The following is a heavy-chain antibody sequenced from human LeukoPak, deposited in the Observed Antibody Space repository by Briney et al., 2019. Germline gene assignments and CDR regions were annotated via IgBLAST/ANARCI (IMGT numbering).Heavy chain of an antibody. CDR3: ARHYCGGDCSYFQH. CDR2: IYSGGST. J-gene: IGHJ1*01. D-gene: IGHD2-21*02. V-gene: IGHV3-53*01. Sequence: GGSLRLSCAASGFTVSNNYMSWVRQAPGKGLEWASVIYSGGSTYSAASVKGRFTISRDNSKNTLYLQMNSLRAEDTAVYYCARHYCGGDCSYFQHWGQGTLVTVSS. CDR1: GFTVSNNY.